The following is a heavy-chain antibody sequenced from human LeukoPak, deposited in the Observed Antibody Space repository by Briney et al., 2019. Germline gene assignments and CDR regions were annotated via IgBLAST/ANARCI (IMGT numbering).Heavy chain of an antibody. CDR2: IRYDGSNQ. CDR1: RFTFSSYG. CDR3: AKDDSTSWYYFDY. V-gene: IGHV3-30*02. D-gene: IGHD6-13*01. Sequence: SGGSLRLSCAASRFTFSSYGMPWVRQAPGKELQWVAYIRYDGSNQYYADSAKGRFTISRDNSKNTLYLQMNSLRSEDTAVYYCAKDDSTSWYYFDYWGQGTLVTVSS. J-gene: IGHJ4*02.